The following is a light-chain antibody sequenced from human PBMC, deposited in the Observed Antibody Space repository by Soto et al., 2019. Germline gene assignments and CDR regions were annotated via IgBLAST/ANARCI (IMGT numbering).Light chain of an antibody. CDR1: RSISSW. CDR3: QQYNSYSPWT. J-gene: IGKJ1*01. V-gene: IGKV1-5*01. Sequence: DIQMTQSPSTLSASVGDRVTITCRASRSISSWLAWYQQKPGKAPKLLIYDASSLESGVPSRFSGSGSGTEFTLTISSLQPDDFANYYCQQYNSYSPWTFGQGTKVEIK. CDR2: DAS.